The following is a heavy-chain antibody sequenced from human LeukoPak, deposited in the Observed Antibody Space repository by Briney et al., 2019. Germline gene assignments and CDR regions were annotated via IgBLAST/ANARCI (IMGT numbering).Heavy chain of an antibody. CDR3: ASARSEYYDSSGYYFDY. Sequence: ASVEVSCKASGYTFTSYGISWVRQAPGQGLEWMGWISAYNGNTNYAQKLQGRVTMTTDTSTSTAYMELRSLRSDDTAVYYCASARSEYYDSSGYYFDYWGQGTPVTVSS. V-gene: IGHV1-18*01. D-gene: IGHD3-22*01. CDR2: ISAYNGNT. J-gene: IGHJ4*02. CDR1: GYTFTSYG.